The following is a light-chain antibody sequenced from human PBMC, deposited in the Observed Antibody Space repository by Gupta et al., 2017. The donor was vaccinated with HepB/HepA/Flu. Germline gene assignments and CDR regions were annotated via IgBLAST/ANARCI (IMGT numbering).Light chain of an antibody. V-gene: IGLV1-44*01. Sequence: QSVLTPPPSASGTPGQRVTISCSGSTSNIGSNTINWYQQLPGTAPKLLIYSNNQRPSGVPDRFSGSKSGTSASLTISGLQSEDEADYYCATWEDSLNGRVFGGGTKL. CDR2: SNN. CDR1: TSNIGSNT. J-gene: IGLJ2*01. CDR3: ATWEDSLNGRV.